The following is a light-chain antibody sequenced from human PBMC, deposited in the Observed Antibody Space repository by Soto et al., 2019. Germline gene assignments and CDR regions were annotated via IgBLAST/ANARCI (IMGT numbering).Light chain of an antibody. CDR3: QQYKNWGAAWT. CDR2: DAS. V-gene: IGKV1-5*01. J-gene: IGKJ1*01. Sequence: DIRMTQSPSTLSASVGDRVTITCRASQSISSWLAWYQQKPGKAPKLLIYDASSLESGVPSRFSGSGSGTEFTLTISSLQPDDVATAYCQQYKNWGAAWTFGQGTKVEIK. CDR1: QSISSW.